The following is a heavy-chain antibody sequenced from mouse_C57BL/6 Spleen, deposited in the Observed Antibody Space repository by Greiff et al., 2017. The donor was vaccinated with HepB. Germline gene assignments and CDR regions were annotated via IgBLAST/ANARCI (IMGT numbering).Heavy chain of an antibody. CDR2: ISSGGSYT. J-gene: IGHJ2*01. CDR3: ARHDLLFDY. CDR1: GFTFSSYG. D-gene: IGHD2-10*01. V-gene: IGHV5-6*01. Sequence: EVQVVESGGDLVKPGGSLKLSCAASGFTFSSYGMSWVRQTPDKRLEWVATISSGGSYTYYPDSVKGRFTISRDNAKNTLYLQMSSLKSEDTAMYYCARHDLLFDYWGQGTTLTVSS.